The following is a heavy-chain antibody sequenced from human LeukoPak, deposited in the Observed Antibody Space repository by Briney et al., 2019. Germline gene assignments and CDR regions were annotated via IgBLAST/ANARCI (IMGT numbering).Heavy chain of an antibody. CDR2: ISASGGTT. V-gene: IGHV3-23*01. CDR1: GFTFSDHG. D-gene: IGHD3-10*01. CDR3: VRGWLDY. J-gene: IGHJ4*02. Sequence: GGSLRLSCAASGFTFSDHGMNWVRKAPGKGLEWVSGISASGGTTSYPESVRGRFTVSRGNSKNTLHLQINTLRAEDTAMYYCVRGWLDYWGPGTLLIVSS.